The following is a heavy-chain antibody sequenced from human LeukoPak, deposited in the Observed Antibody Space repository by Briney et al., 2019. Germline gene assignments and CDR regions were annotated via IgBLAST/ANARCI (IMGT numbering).Heavy chain of an antibody. Sequence: GGSLRLSCAASGVTFSIYAMSWVRQAPGEGLGWVSAISGSGGSTYYADSVKGRFNISRDNSKNTLHLQMNGLRAEDTAVYYCAKGSPDILTGYPLDYCYYGMDVWGQGTTVTVSS. CDR1: GVTFSIYA. CDR2: ISGSGGST. D-gene: IGHD3-9*01. J-gene: IGHJ6*02. V-gene: IGHV3-23*01. CDR3: AKGSPDILTGYPLDYCYYGMDV.